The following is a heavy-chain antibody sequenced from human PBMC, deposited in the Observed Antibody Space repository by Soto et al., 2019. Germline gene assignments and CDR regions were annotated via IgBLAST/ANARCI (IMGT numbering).Heavy chain of an antibody. CDR1: GGSISSGDYY. V-gene: IGHV4-30-4*01. D-gene: IGHD5-18*01. CDR2: IYYSGST. Sequence: SETLSLTCTVSGGSISSGDYYWSWIRQPPGKGLEWIGYIYYSGSTYYNPSLKSRVTISVDTSKNQFSLKLSSVTAADTAVYYCARDTWIQLYYYDGMDVWGQGTTVTVSS. J-gene: IGHJ6*02. CDR3: ARDTWIQLYYYDGMDV.